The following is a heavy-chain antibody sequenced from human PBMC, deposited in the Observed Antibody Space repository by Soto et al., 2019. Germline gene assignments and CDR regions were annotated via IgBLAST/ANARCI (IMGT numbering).Heavy chain of an antibody. CDR1: GGSISSGDYY. D-gene: IGHD5-18*01. CDR2: IYYSGST. Sequence: SETLSLSCTVSGGSISSGDYYGSWIRQPPGKGLEWIGYIYYSGSTYYNPSLKSRVTISVDTSKNQFSLKLSSVTAADTAVYYCAREGYSYGFGLDYWGQGTLVTVSS. J-gene: IGHJ4*02. V-gene: IGHV4-30-4*01. CDR3: AREGYSYGFGLDY.